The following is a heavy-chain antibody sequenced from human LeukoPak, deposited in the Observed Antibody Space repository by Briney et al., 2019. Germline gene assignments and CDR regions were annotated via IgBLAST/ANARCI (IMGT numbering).Heavy chain of an antibody. CDR2: MSPNSGNT. D-gene: IGHD3-22*01. CDR1: GHTFTSYD. V-gene: IGHV1-8*03. CDR3: AREVYYDNSGYYN. Sequence: ASVKVSCKASGHTFTSYDINWVRQATGQGLEWMGWMSPNSGNTGYAQKFQGRVTITRNTSISTAYMELSSLRSEDTAVYYCAREVYYDNSGYYNWGQGTLVTVSS. J-gene: IGHJ4*02.